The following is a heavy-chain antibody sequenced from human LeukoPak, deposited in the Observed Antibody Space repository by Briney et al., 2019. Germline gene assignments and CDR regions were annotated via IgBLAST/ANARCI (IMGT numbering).Heavy chain of an antibody. J-gene: IGHJ4*02. V-gene: IGHV4-59*01. D-gene: IGHD5-24*01. CDR2: IYYSGST. Sequence: PSETLCLTCTVSGGSISSYYWSWIRQPPGKGLEWIGYIYYSGSTNYNPSLKSRVTISVDTSKNQFSLKLSSVTAVDTAVYYCARLSRDGYNLDYWGQGTLVTVSS. CDR3: ARLSRDGYNLDY. CDR1: GGSISSYY.